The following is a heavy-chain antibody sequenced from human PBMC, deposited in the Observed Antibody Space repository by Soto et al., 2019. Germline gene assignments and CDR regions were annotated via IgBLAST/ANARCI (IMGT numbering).Heavy chain of an antibody. Sequence: PSETLSLTCTVSGGSISSYYWSWIRQPPGKGLEWIGYIYYSGSTNYSPSLKSRVTISVDTSKNQFSLKLSSVTAADTAVYYCATSGYYYYWFDPWGQGTLVTVSS. V-gene: IGHV4-59*01. D-gene: IGHD3-22*01. J-gene: IGHJ5*02. CDR3: ATSGYYYYWFDP. CDR2: IYYSGST. CDR1: GGSISSYY.